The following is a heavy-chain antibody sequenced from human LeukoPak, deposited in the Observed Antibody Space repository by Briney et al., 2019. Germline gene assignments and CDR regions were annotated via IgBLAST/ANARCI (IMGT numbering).Heavy chain of an antibody. D-gene: IGHD2/OR15-2a*01. Sequence: SETLSLTCTVSGASITSSYWSWIRQPPGRGLEWIGYVYHTGNTDYNPSLRSRVTISLGTSKSHFTLSLSSAPAADTAVYFCARHPFSNPFDFWGRGTLVTVSS. V-gene: IGHV4-59*08. CDR3: ARHPFSNPFDF. J-gene: IGHJ4*02. CDR1: GASITSSY. CDR2: VYHTGNT.